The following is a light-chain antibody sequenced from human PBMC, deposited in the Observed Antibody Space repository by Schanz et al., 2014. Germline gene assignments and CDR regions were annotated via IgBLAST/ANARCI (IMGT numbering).Light chain of an antibody. CDR2: GAS. V-gene: IGKV3-20*01. CDR3: QQYGSSPRT. J-gene: IGKJ4*01. Sequence: EIVLTQSPGTLSLSPGERATLSCRASQSVHRNYLAWHQQKPGQAPRLLIYGASSRATGIPDRFSGSGSGTDFTLTISRLEPEDFAVYYCQQYGSSPRTFGGGTKVEIK. CDR1: QSVHRNY.